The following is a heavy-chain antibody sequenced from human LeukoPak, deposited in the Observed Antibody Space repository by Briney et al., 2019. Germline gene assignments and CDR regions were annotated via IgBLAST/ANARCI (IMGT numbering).Heavy chain of an antibody. J-gene: IGHJ4*02. Sequence: ASVKVSCKASGYTFTGYYMHWVRQAPGQGLEWMGWINPNSGGTNYAQKFQGRVTMTRDTSISTAYMELSRLRSEDTAVYYCATVSGYSGYDPPWWGQGTLVTVSS. CDR2: INPNSGGT. CDR1: GYTFTGYY. D-gene: IGHD5-12*01. V-gene: IGHV1-2*02. CDR3: ATVSGYSGYDPPW.